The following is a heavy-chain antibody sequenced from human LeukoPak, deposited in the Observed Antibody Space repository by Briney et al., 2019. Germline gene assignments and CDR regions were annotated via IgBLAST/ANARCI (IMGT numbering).Heavy chain of an antibody. CDR1: GATFSDYA. D-gene: IGHD3-3*01. CDR2: FIPILGTA. CDR3: AGIPVFGVVLHQEPV. Sequence: SVKVSCKASGATFSDYALNWVRQAPGQGLEWMGVFIPILGTANSTQKFQGRVTITADISTNTVYMELSSLRSEDTAVYFCAGIPVFGVVLHQEPVWGKGTTVTVSS. V-gene: IGHV1-69*10. J-gene: IGHJ6*04.